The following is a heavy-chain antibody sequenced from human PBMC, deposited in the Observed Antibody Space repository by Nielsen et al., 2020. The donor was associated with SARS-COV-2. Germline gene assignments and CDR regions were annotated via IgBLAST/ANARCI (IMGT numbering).Heavy chain of an antibody. CDR3: ARTGLWFGELSENFDY. CDR2: IYSGGST. J-gene: IGHJ4*02. CDR1: GFTVSSNY. D-gene: IGHD3-10*01. Sequence: GESLKISCAASGFTVSSNYMSWVRQAPGKGLEWVSVIYSGGSTYYADSVKGRFTISRDNSKNTLYLQMNSLRAEDTAVYYCARTGLWFGELSENFDYWGQGTLVTVSS. V-gene: IGHV3-66*01.